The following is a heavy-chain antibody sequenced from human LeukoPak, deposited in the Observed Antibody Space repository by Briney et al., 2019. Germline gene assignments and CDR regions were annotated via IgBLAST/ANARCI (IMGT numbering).Heavy chain of an antibody. CDR3: ASPGYSSGWYGN. J-gene: IGHJ4*02. Sequence: GGSLRLSCAASGFTFSSYGMSWVRQAPGKGLEWVSAISGSGGSTYYADSVKGRFTISRDNAKNTVYLQMNSLRVEDTAVHYCASPGYSSGWYGNWGQGTLVTVSS. CDR1: GFTFSSYG. V-gene: IGHV3-23*01. D-gene: IGHD6-13*01. CDR2: ISGSGGST.